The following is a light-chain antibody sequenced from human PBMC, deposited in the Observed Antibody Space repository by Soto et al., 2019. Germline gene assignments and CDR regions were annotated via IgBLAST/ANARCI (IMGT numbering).Light chain of an antibody. V-gene: IGKV4-1*01. CDR1: RTVLSSSNNKNF. CDR2: WAY. CDR3: QQYYSSPFT. Sequence: DIVMTQSPDSLAVSLGGRATINCKSSRTVLSSSNNKNFLAWYQKKVGQPPRLLIYWAYTRDAGVPDRFSGSGSVTDFTLTISSLQDEDVAVYYCQQYYSSPFTFGPGTKVDI. J-gene: IGKJ3*01.